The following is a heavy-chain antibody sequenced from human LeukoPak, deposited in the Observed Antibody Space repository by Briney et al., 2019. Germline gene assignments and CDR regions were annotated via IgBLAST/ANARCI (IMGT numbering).Heavy chain of an antibody. CDR3: AKDNGGYSSGWVFDY. V-gene: IGHV3-23*01. CDR1: GFTFSSYG. CDR2: ISGSGGST. Sequence: GGSLRLSCAASGFTFSSYGMSWVRQAPGKGLEWVSAISGSGGSTYYADSVKGRFTISRDNSKNTLYLQMNSLRAEDTAVYYCAKDNGGYSSGWVFDYWGQGTLVTVSS. J-gene: IGHJ4*02. D-gene: IGHD6-19*01.